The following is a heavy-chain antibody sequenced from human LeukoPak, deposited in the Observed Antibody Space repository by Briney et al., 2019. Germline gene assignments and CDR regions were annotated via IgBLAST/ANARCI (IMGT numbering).Heavy chain of an antibody. CDR3: ARRVAVYGANDFDY. CDR1: NVSISHYY. V-gene: IGHV4-59*08. D-gene: IGHD4-23*01. CDR2: IYYSGST. J-gene: IGHJ4*02. Sequence: SETLSLTCSVSNVSISHYYWSGMRQTTGQGLEWIGFIYYSGSTNYNPSLKSRVTMSVDTSKNQFSLKLSSVTASDTAVYYCARRVAVYGANDFDYWGQGTLVTVSS.